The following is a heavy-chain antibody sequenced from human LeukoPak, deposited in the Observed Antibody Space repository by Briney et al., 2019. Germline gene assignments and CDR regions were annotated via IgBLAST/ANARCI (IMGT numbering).Heavy chain of an antibody. CDR3: ASSNGYSSGWYLPITDY. J-gene: IGHJ4*02. Sequence: ASVKVSCKASGDTFSSYAISWVRQAPGQGLEWMGGIIPIFGTANYAQKFQGRVTITADKSTSTAYMELSSLRSEDTAVYYCASSNGYSSGWYLPITDYWGQGTLVTVSS. CDR1: GDTFSSYA. CDR2: IIPIFGTA. V-gene: IGHV1-69*06. D-gene: IGHD6-19*01.